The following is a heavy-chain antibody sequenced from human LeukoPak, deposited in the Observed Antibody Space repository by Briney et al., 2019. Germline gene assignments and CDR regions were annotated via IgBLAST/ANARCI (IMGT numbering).Heavy chain of an antibody. Sequence: SETLSLTCSVSIDSLSSYYWSWIRQSAGKGLEWIGRIYVNGFTDYNPSLRGRVTMSIDTSNKRFSMKLSSVTAADTAVYFCAGGGTQSLFVFDYWGQGNRVTVSS. CDR3: AGGGTQSLFVFDY. V-gene: IGHV4-4*07. J-gene: IGHJ4*02. CDR2: IYVNGFT. CDR1: IDSLSSYY. D-gene: IGHD1-26*01.